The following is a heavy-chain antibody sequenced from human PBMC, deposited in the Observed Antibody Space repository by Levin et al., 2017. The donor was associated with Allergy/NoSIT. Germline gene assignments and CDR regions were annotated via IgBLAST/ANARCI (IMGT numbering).Heavy chain of an antibody. Sequence: SQTLSLTCAVYGGSFRGYYWSWIRQPPGKGLEWIGEINHSGSTNYNPSLKSRVTISVDTSKNQFSLKLSSVTAADTAVYYCARGPRAPRFDYWGQGTLVTVSS. CDR2: INHSGST. CDR3: ARGPRAPRFDY. V-gene: IGHV4-34*01. J-gene: IGHJ4*02. CDR1: GGSFRGYY.